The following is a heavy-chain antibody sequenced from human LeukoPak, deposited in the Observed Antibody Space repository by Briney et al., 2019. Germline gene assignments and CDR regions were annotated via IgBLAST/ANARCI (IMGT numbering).Heavy chain of an antibody. J-gene: IGHJ4*02. V-gene: IGHV4-34*01. Sequence: SETLSLTCAVYGGSFSGYYWSWIRQPPGKGLEWIGEINHSGSTNYNPSLKSRVTISVDTSKNQFSLKLSSVTAADTAVYYCASYTENGYDFWSGYSDYFDYWGQGTLVTVSS. D-gene: IGHD3-3*01. CDR3: ASYTENGYDFWSGYSDYFDY. CDR1: GGSFSGYY. CDR2: INHSGST.